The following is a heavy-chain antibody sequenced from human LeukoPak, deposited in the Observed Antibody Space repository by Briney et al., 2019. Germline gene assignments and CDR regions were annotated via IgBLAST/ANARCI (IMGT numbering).Heavy chain of an antibody. J-gene: IGHJ4*02. Sequence: PGGSLRLSCAASGFTFSSYWMHWVRQAPGKWLVWVSRINSDGSSTNYADSVKGRFTISRDNSKNTLYLQMNSLRAEDTAVYYSAVTKSGSYYEYYFDYWGQGTLVTVSS. CDR3: AVTKSGSYYEYYFDY. CDR2: INSDGSST. V-gene: IGHV3-74*01. D-gene: IGHD1-26*01. CDR1: GFTFSSYW.